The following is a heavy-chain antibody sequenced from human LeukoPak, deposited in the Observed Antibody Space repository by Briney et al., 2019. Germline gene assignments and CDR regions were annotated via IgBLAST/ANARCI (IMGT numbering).Heavy chain of an antibody. CDR1: GFTFDDYA. J-gene: IGHJ5*02. CDR2: ISWNSGSI. CDR3: AGEDCSGGSCYLRGFDP. V-gene: IGHV3-9*01. D-gene: IGHD2-15*01. Sequence: GGSLRLSCAASGFTFDDYAMHWVRQAPGKGLEWVSGISWNSGSIVYADSVKGRFTISRDNAKNSLYLQMNSLRAEDTAVYYCAGEDCSGGSCYLRGFDPWGQGTLVTVSS.